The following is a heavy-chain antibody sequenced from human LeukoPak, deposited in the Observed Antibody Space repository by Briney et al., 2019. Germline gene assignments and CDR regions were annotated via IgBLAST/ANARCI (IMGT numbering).Heavy chain of an antibody. CDR3: ARAPEGMSANSFDP. Sequence: SETLSLTCAVSGYSISSGYFWGWIRQPPGKGLEWSGNIYHSGSTAYNPSLKSRVTISVDTSKNQFSLKLRSVTATDTAVYYCARAPEGMSANSFDPWGQGTLVTVSS. J-gene: IGHJ5*02. CDR1: GYSISSGYF. CDR2: IYHSGST. D-gene: IGHD6-13*01. V-gene: IGHV4-38-2*01.